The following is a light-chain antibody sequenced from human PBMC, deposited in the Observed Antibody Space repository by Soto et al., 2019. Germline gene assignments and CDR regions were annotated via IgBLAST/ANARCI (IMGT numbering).Light chain of an antibody. CDR3: QQYYSYPPWT. Sequence: AIRMTQSPSSLSASTGDRVTITCRASQGISSYLAWYQQKPGKAPKLLIYAASTLQSGVPSRFSGSGSGKDFTLTISCLQSEEFATYSCQQYYSYPPWTFGKGTKVEIK. V-gene: IGKV1-8*01. CDR1: QGISSY. CDR2: AAS. J-gene: IGKJ1*01.